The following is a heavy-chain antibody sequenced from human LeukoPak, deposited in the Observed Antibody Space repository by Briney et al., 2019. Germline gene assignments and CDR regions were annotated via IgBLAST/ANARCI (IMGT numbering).Heavy chain of an antibody. D-gene: IGHD3-16*02. CDR2: TNPSGGST. J-gene: IGHJ4*02. V-gene: IGHV1-46*01. CDR3: ARLPDYDYVWGSYRYLYDY. Sequence: ASVKVSCKASGYTFTSYYMHWVRQAPGQGLEWMGITNPSGGSTSYAQKFQGRVTMTRDMSTSTVYMELSSLRSEDTAVYYCARLPDYDYVWGSYRYLYDYWGQGTLVTVSS. CDR1: GYTFTSYY.